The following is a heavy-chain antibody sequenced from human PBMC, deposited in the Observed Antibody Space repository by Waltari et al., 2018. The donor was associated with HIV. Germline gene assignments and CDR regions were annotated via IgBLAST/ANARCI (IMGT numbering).Heavy chain of an antibody. Sequence: EVQLLESGGGLVQPGGPLRLSCSASGFNFRNYDMNWSRQAPGKSQELLQDISRGSSSRYQADSVKGRVTISRDNAKNSLYLQMDSLRGEDTAVYYCARDSNTTARRSGMDLWGQGTTVTVSS. D-gene: IGHD6-6*01. CDR1: GFNFRNYD. V-gene: IGHV3-48*03. J-gene: IGHJ6*02. CDR3: ARDSNTTARRSGMDL. CDR2: ISRGSSSR.